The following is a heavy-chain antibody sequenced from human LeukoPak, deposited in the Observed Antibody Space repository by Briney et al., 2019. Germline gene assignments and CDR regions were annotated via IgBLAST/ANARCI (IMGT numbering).Heavy chain of an antibody. CDR1: GGSISSYY. D-gene: IGHD3-10*01. CDR2: IYYSGRN. V-gene: IGHV4-59*12. Sequence: PSETLSLTCTVSGGSISSYYWSWIRQPPGKGLEWFGYIYYSGRNNYNPSLKSRVTISVDTSKNQFSLKLSSVTAADTAVYYCARVGNGKVWFGYYFDYWGQGTLVTVSS. J-gene: IGHJ4*02. CDR3: ARVGNGKVWFGYYFDY.